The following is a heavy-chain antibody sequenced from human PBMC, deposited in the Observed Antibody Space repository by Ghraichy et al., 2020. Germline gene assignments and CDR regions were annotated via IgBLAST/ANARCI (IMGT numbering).Heavy chain of an antibody. D-gene: IGHD4-17*01. Sequence: GGSLRLSCAASEFTFNNYAMSWVRQAPGKGLEWVSTISGSGGRTYYADSVKGRFTISRDNSKNTLYLQMNSLRAEDTAVYYCAKEEKAYGDYVGAFDYWGQGTLVTVSS. CDR1: EFTFNNYA. V-gene: IGHV3-23*01. CDR3: AKEEKAYGDYVGAFDY. CDR2: ISGSGGRT. J-gene: IGHJ4*02.